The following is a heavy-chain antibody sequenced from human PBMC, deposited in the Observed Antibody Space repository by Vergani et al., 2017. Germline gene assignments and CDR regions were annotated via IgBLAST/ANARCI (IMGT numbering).Heavy chain of an antibody. D-gene: IGHD6-19*01. CDR1: GGSFSGYY. V-gene: IGHV4-34*01. CDR2: INHSGST. CDR3: ARVAGYYYYYYMDV. J-gene: IGHJ6*03. Sequence: QVQLQQWGAGLLKPSETLSLTCAVYGGSFSGYYWSWIRQPPGKGLEWIGEINHSGSTNYNPSLKSRVTISVDTYKNQFSLKLSSVTAADTAVYYCARVAGYYYYYYMDVWGKGTTVTVSS.